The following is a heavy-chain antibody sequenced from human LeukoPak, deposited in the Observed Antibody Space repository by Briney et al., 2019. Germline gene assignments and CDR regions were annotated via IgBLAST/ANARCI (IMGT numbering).Heavy chain of an antibody. CDR3: ARPARAGGYSHAFDI. V-gene: IGHV4-59*01. D-gene: IGHD3-22*01. CDR1: GGSISSYY. Sequence: SETLTLTCTVSGGSISSYYWSWIRQPPGKGLEWIGYNYYSGSTNYNPSLTSRVTISVDTSKNQFSLKLSSVTAADTAVYYCARPARAGGYSHAFDIWGQGTMVTVSS. CDR2: NYYSGST. J-gene: IGHJ3*02.